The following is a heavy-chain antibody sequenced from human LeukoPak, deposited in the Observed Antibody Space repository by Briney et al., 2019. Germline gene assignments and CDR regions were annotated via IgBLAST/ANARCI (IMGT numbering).Heavy chain of an antibody. J-gene: IGHJ4*02. CDR3: ARRAGAYSHPYDY. CDR2: ISSSSSYI. Sequence: GGSLRLSCAASGFTFSSYSMNWVRQAPGKGLEWVSSISSSSSYIYYADSVKGRFTISRDNAKNSLYLQMNSLRAEDTAVYYCARRAGAYSHPYDYWGQGALVTVSS. V-gene: IGHV3-21*01. CDR1: GFTFSSYS. D-gene: IGHD4/OR15-4a*01.